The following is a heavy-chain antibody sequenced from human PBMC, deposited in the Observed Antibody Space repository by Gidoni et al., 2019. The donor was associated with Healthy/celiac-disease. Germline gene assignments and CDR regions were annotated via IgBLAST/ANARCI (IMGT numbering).Heavy chain of an antibody. Sequence: QVQLQQWGAGLLKPSETLSLSCAVYGGSFRGYYWSWNRQPPGKGLEWSGEINHSGSTNYNPSLKSRVTISVDTSKNRFSLKLSSVTAADTAVYYCARASGVLYYDFWSGFSHAFDYWGQGTLVTVSS. J-gene: IGHJ4*02. V-gene: IGHV4-34*01. D-gene: IGHD3-3*01. CDR1: GGSFRGYY. CDR2: INHSGST. CDR3: ARASGVLYYDFWSGFSHAFDY.